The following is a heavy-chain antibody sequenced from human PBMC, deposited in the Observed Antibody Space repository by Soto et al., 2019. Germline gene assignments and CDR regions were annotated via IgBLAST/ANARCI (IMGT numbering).Heavy chain of an antibody. CDR1: GFSFSNFE. V-gene: IGHV3-48*03. CDR2: ISSSSSSI. J-gene: IGHJ4*02. CDR3: ARASYCTAGSCYSDS. Sequence: EVQLVQSGGGLVQPGGSLRLSCVASGFSFSNFEMNWVRQAPGKGLEWISYISSSSSSIYYADFVEGRFTVSRDNAKSSLYLQMNILRVEDTGTYYCARASYCTAGSCYSDSWGQGNLVTVSS. D-gene: IGHD2-8*02.